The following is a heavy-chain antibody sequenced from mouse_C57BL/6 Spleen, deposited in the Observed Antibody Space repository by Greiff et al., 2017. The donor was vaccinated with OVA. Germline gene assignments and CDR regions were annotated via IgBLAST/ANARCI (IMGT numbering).Heavy chain of an antibody. V-gene: IGHV5-4*01. CDR2: ISDGGSYT. Sequence: EVMLVESGGGLVKPGGSLKLSCAASGFTFSSYAMSWVRQTPEKRLEWVATISDGGSYTYYPDNVKGRFTISRDNAKNNLYLQMSHLKSEDTAMYYCARDKYYYGSSEGFAYWGQGTLVTVSA. CDR1: GFTFSSYA. J-gene: IGHJ3*01. D-gene: IGHD1-1*01. CDR3: ARDKYYYGSSEGFAY.